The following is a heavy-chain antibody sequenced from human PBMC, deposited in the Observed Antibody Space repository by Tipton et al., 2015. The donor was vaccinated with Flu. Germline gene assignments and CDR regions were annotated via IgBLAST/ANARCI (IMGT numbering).Heavy chain of an antibody. CDR2: FNKGGST. J-gene: IGHJ6*02. CDR3: AREIRNSDLTLDYFGMGV. V-gene: IGHV3-53*01. Sequence: SLRLSCTASGFSVSDAYMTWVRQAPGKGLQWVSTFNKGGSTYFADSVKGRFSISRDNSKNMVHPQLNSLTVEDTAVYFCAREIRNSDLTLDYFGMGVWGQWTTV. D-gene: IGHD2/OR15-2a*01. CDR1: GFSVSDAY.